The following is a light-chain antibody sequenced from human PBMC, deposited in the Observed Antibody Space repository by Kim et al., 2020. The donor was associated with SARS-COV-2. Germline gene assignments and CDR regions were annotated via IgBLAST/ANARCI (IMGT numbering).Light chain of an antibody. CDR1: SSGVGGYNY. J-gene: IGLJ3*02. Sequence: GQSITISCTGTSSGVGGYNYVSRYQQHPGDAPQLMIYDVSHRPSGVSNRFSGSKSGNTASLTISGLQAEDEADYYCSSYTSSSNWVFGGGTQLTVL. CDR2: DVS. CDR3: SSYTSSSNWV. V-gene: IGLV2-14*03.